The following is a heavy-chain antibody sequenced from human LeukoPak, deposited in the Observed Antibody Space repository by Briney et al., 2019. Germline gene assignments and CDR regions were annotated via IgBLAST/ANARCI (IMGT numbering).Heavy chain of an antibody. Sequence: PSDTLSLTCAVSARSISSGGYSWTWIRQPPGTGLEWLGYIYHSGSTYYNPSLKSRVTISVDRSKNQFYLKLSSVTAADTAVYYCARVGEYYDTFDAFDIWGQGTMVTVSS. CDR2: IYHSGST. J-gene: IGHJ3*02. V-gene: IGHV4-30-2*01. CDR3: ARVGEYYDTFDAFDI. D-gene: IGHD3-9*01. CDR1: ARSISSGGYS.